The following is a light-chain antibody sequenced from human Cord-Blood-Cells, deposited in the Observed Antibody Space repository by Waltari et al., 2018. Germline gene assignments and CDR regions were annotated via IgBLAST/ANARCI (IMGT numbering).Light chain of an antibody. CDR3: QVWDSSSDHWV. V-gene: IGLV3-21*04. CDR1: NMGSKS. J-gene: IGLJ3*02. Sequence: SYVLTQPPSVSVAPGKTARITCGGTNMGSKSVHRNQQKPGQATVLVIYYDSDRPSGIPERFSGSNSGNTATVTISGVEAGDEADYYCQVWDSSSDHWVFGGGTKLTVL. CDR2: YDS.